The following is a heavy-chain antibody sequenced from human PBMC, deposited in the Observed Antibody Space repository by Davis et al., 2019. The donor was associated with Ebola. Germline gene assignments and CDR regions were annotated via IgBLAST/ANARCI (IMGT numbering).Heavy chain of an antibody. D-gene: IGHD1/OR15-1a*01. J-gene: IGHJ6*03. CDR3: AKNKGSGDHYHYCMDV. CDR1: GFTFSSYA. Sequence: PGGSLRLSCAASGFTFSSYAIHWVRQAPGKGLEWVAFISYDGTYKYYAASVKGRFTIFRDNSKNTLFLQVSSLRAEDTAVFYCAKNKGSGDHYHYCMDVWGKGTTVTVSS. CDR2: ISYDGTYK. V-gene: IGHV3-30*07.